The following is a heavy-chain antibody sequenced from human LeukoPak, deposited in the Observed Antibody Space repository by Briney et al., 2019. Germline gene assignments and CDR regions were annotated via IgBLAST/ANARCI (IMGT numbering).Heavy chain of an antibody. Sequence: PSETLSLTCTVSGGSISSSSYYWGWIRQPPGKGLEWIGSIYYSGSTYYNPSLKSRVTISVDTSKNQFSLKLSSVTAADTAVYYCARGVDSSSWYDYYGMDVWGQGTTVTVSS. CDR1: GGSISSSSYY. CDR3: ARGVDSSSWYDYYGMDV. CDR2: IYYSGST. D-gene: IGHD6-13*01. V-gene: IGHV4-39*07. J-gene: IGHJ6*02.